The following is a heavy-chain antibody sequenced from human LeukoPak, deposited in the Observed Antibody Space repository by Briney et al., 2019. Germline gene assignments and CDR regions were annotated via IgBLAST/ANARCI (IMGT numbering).Heavy chain of an antibody. D-gene: IGHD4-17*01. V-gene: IGHV3-33*01. CDR2: IWYDGSNK. CDR3: ARTQTTWGGFDY. Sequence: GGSLRLSCAASGFAFSNYGMHWVRQAPGKGLEWVAFIWYDGSNKYYADSVKGRFTISRDNSKNTLYLQMNSLRAEDTAVYYCARTQTTWGGFDYWGQGTLVTVSS. CDR1: GFAFSNYG. J-gene: IGHJ4*02.